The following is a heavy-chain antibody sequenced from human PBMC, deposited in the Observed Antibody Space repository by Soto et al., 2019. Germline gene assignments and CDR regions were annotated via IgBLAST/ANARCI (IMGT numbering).Heavy chain of an antibody. J-gene: IGHJ3*02. D-gene: IGHD6-19*01. V-gene: IGHV3-33*01. Sequence: QVQLVESGGGWVQPGRSLRLSCEATGFSFTTYGMHWVRQAPGKGLEWVAVIGYDGNNKYYADSVEGRFTISRDNSKNTVYLQMKRLGGDDTAVYYCARGGVAGIVGIFGSPLDIWGQGTVVTVSS. CDR1: GFSFTTYG. CDR2: IGYDGNNK. CDR3: ARGGVAGIVGIFGSPLDI.